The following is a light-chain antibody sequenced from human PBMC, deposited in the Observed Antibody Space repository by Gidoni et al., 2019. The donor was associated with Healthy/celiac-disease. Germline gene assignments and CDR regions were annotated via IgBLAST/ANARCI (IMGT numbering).Light chain of an antibody. J-gene: IGKJ1*01. CDR3: QQYGSSPLWT. Sequence: EIVLTQSPGPLSLSPGERATLACRASQSVSRSHLAWYQHKPGQAPRLRIYGASSRATGISERCSGSGSGTDFNLTISRMEPEDFAVYYCQQYGSSPLWTFGQGTKVEIK. V-gene: IGKV3-20*01. CDR2: GAS. CDR1: QSVSRSH.